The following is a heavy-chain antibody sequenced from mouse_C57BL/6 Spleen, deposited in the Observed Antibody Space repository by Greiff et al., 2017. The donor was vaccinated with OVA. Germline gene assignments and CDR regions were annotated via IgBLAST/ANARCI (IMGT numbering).Heavy chain of an antibody. CDR3: ARHERRGHYAMDY. J-gene: IGHJ4*01. Sequence: VQLHQSGPGLVAPSQSLSITCTVSGFSLTSYGVHWVRQPPGKGLEWLVVIWSDGNTTYNSALKSRLSIKKDNSKSQVFLKMNSLQTDDTAMYYCARHERRGHYAMDYWGQGTSVTVSS. CDR2: IWSDGNT. V-gene: IGHV2-6-1*01. CDR1: GFSLTSYG.